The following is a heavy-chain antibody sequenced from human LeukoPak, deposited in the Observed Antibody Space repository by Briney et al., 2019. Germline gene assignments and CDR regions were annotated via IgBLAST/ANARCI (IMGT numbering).Heavy chain of an antibody. J-gene: IGHJ4*02. V-gene: IGHV4-34*01. Sequence: SETLSLTRAVYGGSFSGYYWSWIRQPPGKGLEWIGEINHSGGTNYNPSLKSRVTISVDTSKNQFSLKLSSVTAADTAVYYCARGRGSSSWYRCYFDYWGQGTLVTVSS. CDR3: ARGRGSSSWYRCYFDY. CDR2: INHSGGT. CDR1: GGSFSGYY. D-gene: IGHD6-13*01.